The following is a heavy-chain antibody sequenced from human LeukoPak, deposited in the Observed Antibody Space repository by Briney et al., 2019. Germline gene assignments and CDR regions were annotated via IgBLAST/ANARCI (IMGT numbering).Heavy chain of an antibody. Sequence: SETLSLTCTVSGGSISSYYWSWIRQPPGKGLEWTGYIYYSGSTNYNPSLKSRVTISVDTSKNQFSLKLSSVTAADTAVYYCARDGVYGDYYGYWGQGTLVTVSS. CDR3: ARDGVYGDYYGY. J-gene: IGHJ4*02. CDR1: GGSISSYY. CDR2: IYYSGST. D-gene: IGHD4-17*01. V-gene: IGHV4-59*01.